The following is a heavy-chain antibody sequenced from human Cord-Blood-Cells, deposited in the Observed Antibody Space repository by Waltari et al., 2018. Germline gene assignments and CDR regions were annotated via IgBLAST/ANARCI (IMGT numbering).Heavy chain of an antibody. CDR3: AKGGYCSGGSCYAFDI. V-gene: IGHV3-23*01. CDR2: ISGSGGST. J-gene: IGHJ3*02. CDR1: GFTFSSYA. D-gene: IGHD2-15*01. Sequence: EVQLLESGGGLVQPGGSLRLSCAASGFTFSSYAMSWVRQAPGKGLECVSAISGSGGSTYYADSVKGRFTISRDNSKNTLYLQMNSLRAEDTAVYYCAKGGYCSGGSCYAFDIWGQGTMVTVSS.